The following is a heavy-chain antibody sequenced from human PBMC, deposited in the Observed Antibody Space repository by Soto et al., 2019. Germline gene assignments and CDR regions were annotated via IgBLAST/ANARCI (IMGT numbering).Heavy chain of an antibody. J-gene: IGHJ6*01. CDR2: IGGSGTGGRT. CDR3: AKSPWGLACANSDYYAMDV. CDR1: GLTFSTYA. D-gene: IGHD3-16*01. Sequence: EVHLLESGGDLVQPGGSLRLSCTASGLTFSTYAMSWVRQAPGKGLEWVSAIGGSGTGGRTYYADSVKGRFTISRDNSKNAVYLQMNSLRADDTAVYYCAKSPWGLACANSDYYAMDVWGQGRAVTVS. V-gene: IGHV3-23*01.